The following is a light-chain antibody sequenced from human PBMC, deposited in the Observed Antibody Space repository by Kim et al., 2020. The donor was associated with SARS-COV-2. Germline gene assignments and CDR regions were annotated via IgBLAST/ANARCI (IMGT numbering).Light chain of an antibody. Sequence: LAAGERATHSCRATQSIRSYLAWYQQRTSQAPRLLMYDASSRATGIPDRFSGSGSGTDFTLSISRLEPEDFAVYYCQQYGGSPWTFGQGTKVDIK. CDR1: QSIRSY. CDR3: QQYGGSPWT. J-gene: IGKJ1*01. V-gene: IGKV3-20*01. CDR2: DAS.